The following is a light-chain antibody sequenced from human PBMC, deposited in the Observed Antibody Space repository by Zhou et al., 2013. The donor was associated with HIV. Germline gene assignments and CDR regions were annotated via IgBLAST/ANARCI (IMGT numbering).Light chain of an antibody. CDR2: GAS. J-gene: IGKJ2*01. CDR3: QQYGDSPPYT. V-gene: IGKV3-20*01. CDR1: QIVSSRY. Sequence: EIVLTQSPGTLSLSPGERATLSCRASQIVSSRYLAWYQQKPGQAPRLLIYGASSRATGIPDRFSGSGSGTDFTLTISRLEPEDFAVYYCQQYGDSPPYTFGQGTNLEIK.